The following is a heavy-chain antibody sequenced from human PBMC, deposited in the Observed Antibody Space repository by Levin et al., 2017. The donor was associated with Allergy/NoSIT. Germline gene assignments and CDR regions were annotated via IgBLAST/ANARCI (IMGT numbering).Heavy chain of an antibody. CDR3: ARALGYCSSTSCGDWFDP. Sequence: KISCKASGGTFSSYAISWVRQAPGQGLEWMGGIIPIFGTANYAQKFQGRVTITADKSTSTAYMELSSLRSEDTAVYYCARALGYCSSTSCGDWFDPWGQGTLVTVSS. V-gene: IGHV1-69*06. J-gene: IGHJ5*02. CDR2: IIPIFGTA. CDR1: GGTFSSYA. D-gene: IGHD2-2*01.